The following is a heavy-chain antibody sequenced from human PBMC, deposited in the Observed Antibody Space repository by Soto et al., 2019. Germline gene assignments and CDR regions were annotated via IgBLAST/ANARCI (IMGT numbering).Heavy chain of an antibody. D-gene: IGHD3-22*01. CDR1: GGSLSSYY. CDR2: IYTSGST. J-gene: IGHJ5*01. Sequence: SLTCTVSGGSLSSYYWSWIRQPAGKGLEWIGRIYTSGSTNYNPSLKSRVTMSVDTSKNQFSLKLSSVTAADTAVYYCARAYPYYYASSGSWNWFDPWGQGTLVTVSS. V-gene: IGHV4-4*07. CDR3: ARAYPYYYASSGSWNWFDP.